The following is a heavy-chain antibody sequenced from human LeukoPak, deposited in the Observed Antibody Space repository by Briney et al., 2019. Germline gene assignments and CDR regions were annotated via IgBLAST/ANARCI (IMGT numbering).Heavy chain of an antibody. V-gene: IGHV5-51*01. CDR1: GYSFTSYW. CDR3: AGAAAGNFRGNWFDP. Sequence: GESLKISCKGSGYSFTSYWIGWVRQMPGKGLEWMGIIYPGDSDTRYSPSFQGQVTISADKSISTAYLQWSSLKASDTAMYYCAGAAAGNFRGNWFDPWGQGTLVTVSS. CDR2: IYPGDSDT. D-gene: IGHD6-13*01. J-gene: IGHJ5*02.